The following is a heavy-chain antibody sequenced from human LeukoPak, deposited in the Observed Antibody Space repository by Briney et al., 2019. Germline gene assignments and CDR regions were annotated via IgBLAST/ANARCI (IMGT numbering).Heavy chain of an antibody. V-gene: IGHV4-30-4*01. CDR1: GGSFISGDYY. CDR2: TSYSGST. J-gene: IGHJ6*02. D-gene: IGHD2-2*01. CDR3: ARVVPVAPWAIDL. Sequence: SQTLSLTCTVSGGSFISGDYYWSWHRQPPGKGLEWIVYTSYSGSTFYNPSLKSRVTISVNTYKKQFSLKLSSVADEDADVYYCARVVPVAPWAIDLWGQGTTVTV.